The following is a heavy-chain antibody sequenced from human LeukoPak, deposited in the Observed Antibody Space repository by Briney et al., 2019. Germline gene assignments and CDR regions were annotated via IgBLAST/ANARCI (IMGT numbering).Heavy chain of an antibody. J-gene: IGHJ4*02. CDR2: ISSSGGSP. Sequence: GGSLRLSCVASGFTFSTYTLSWVRQAPGKGLEWVSAISSSGGSPYYADSVNGRFTISRDNSKNTLYLQMNSLRAEDTALYYCAKDQALSLSSSRALDYWGQGTLVTVSS. CDR1: GFTFSTYT. D-gene: IGHD2-2*01. V-gene: IGHV3-23*01. CDR3: AKDQALSLSSSRALDY.